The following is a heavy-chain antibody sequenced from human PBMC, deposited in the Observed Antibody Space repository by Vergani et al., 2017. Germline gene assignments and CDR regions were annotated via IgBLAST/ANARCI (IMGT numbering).Heavy chain of an antibody. J-gene: IGHJ3*02. Sequence: QVQLQQWGAGLLKPSETLSLTCAVYGGSFSGYYWSWIRQPPGKGLEWIGEINHSGSTNYNPSLKSRVTISVDTSKNQFSLKLSSVTAADTAVYYCARDLFEFSYSSSLWPGRAFDIWGQGTMVTVSS. CDR2: INHSGST. V-gene: IGHV4-34*01. CDR3: ARDLFEFSYSSSLWPGRAFDI. CDR1: GGSFSGYY. D-gene: IGHD6-13*01.